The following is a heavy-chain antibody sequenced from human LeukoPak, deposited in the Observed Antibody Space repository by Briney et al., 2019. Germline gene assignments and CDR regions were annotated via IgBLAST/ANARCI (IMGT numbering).Heavy chain of an antibody. CDR2: ISSSSSYI. Sequence: GGSLRLSCAASGFTFSSYSMNWVRQAPGKGLEWVSFISSSSSYIYYADSVKGRFTNSRDNAKNSLYLQMNSLRAEDTAVYYCAGGGVAGNYWGQGTVVTVSS. CDR3: AGGGVAGNY. CDR1: GFTFSSYS. V-gene: IGHV3-21*01. J-gene: IGHJ4*02. D-gene: IGHD6-19*01.